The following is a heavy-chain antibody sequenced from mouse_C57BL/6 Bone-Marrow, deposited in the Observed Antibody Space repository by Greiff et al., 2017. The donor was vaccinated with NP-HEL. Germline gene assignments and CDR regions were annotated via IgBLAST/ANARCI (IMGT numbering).Heavy chain of an antibody. J-gene: IGHJ2*01. Sequence: VQLQQPGAELVRPGTSVKLSCKASGYTFTSYWMHWVKQRPGQGLEWIGVIDPSDSYTNYNQKFKGKATLTVDTSSSTAYMQLSSLTSEDSAVYYCAREEPGDYWGQGTTLTVSS. CDR1: GYTFTSYW. V-gene: IGHV1-59*01. CDR2: IDPSDSYT. CDR3: AREEPGDY.